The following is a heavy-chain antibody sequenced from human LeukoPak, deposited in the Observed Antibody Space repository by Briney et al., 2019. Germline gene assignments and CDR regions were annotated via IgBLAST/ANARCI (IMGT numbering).Heavy chain of an antibody. D-gene: IGHD6-19*01. CDR2: INPNSGGT. CDR3: ARARKWAVAGDY. V-gene: IGHV1-2*02. Sequence: GASVKVSCKASGYTFTSYYMHWVRQAPGQGLEWMGWINPNSGGTNYAQKFQGRVTMTRDTSISTAYMELSRLRSDDTAVYYCARARKWAVAGDYWGQGTLVTVSS. J-gene: IGHJ4*02. CDR1: GYTFTSYY.